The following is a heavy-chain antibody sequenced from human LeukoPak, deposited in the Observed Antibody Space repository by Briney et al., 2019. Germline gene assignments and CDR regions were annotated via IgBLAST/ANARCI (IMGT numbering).Heavy chain of an antibody. CDR3: ARGSGLRYFDWLFYFDY. J-gene: IGHJ4*02. CDR1: GYTFTGYY. V-gene: IGHV1-2*02. D-gene: IGHD3-9*01. Sequence: ASVTVSCKASGYTFTGYYMHWVRQAPGQGLEWMGWINPNSGGTNYAQKFQGRVTMTRATPISTAYMELSRLRSDDTAVYYCARGSGLRYFDWLFYFDYWGQGTLVTVSS. CDR2: INPNSGGT.